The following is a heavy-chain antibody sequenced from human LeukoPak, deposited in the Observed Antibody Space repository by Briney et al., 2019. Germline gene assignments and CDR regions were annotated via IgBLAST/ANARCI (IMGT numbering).Heavy chain of an antibody. V-gene: IGHV3-33*01. J-gene: IGHJ4*02. Sequence: GGSLRLSCAASGFTFSSYGMHWVRQAPGKGLEWVAVIWYDGSNKYYADSVKGRFTISRDNSKNTLYLQMNSLRAEDTAVYYCARDGIFYDSSGYTDYWGQGTPVTVSS. D-gene: IGHD3-22*01. CDR1: GFTFSSYG. CDR2: IWYDGSNK. CDR3: ARDGIFYDSSGYTDY.